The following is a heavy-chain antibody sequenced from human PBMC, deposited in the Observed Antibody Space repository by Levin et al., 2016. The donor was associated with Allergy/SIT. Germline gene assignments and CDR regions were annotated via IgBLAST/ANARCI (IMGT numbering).Heavy chain of an antibody. V-gene: IGHV5-10-1*01. J-gene: IGHJ4*02. CDR3: ARHVGGTSRYTADFDY. CDR1: GYSFSTYW. D-gene: IGHD3-16*02. Sequence: ESLKISCQGSGYSFSTYWISWVRQMPGRGLEWMGRIDPSDSYTIYSPSFQGRVTISADKSISTAYLQWNSLQASDTALYYCARHVGGTSRYTADFDYWGQGTLATVSS. CDR2: IDPSDSYT.